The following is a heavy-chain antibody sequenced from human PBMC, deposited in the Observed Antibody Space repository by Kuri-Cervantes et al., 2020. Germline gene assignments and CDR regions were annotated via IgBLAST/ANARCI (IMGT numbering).Heavy chain of an antibody. Sequence: ASVKVSCKASGYTFTSYDINWVRQATGQGPEWMGWMNPNRGNTGYAQKFQGRVTMTRNTSISTAYMELSSLRSEDTAVYCCAREEGWQWLVGGGGGMDVWGQGTTVTVSS. CDR3: AREEGWQWLVGGGGGMDV. D-gene: IGHD6-19*01. CDR2: MNPNRGNT. J-gene: IGHJ6*02. CDR1: GYTFTSYD. V-gene: IGHV1-8*01.